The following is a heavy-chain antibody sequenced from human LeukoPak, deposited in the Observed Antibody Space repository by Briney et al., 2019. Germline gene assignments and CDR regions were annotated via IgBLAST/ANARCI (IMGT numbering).Heavy chain of an antibody. CDR2: ISSSGSTK. CDR3: AREGSYYFDY. V-gene: IGHV3-48*03. Sequence: GGSLRLSCAASGFTFSSYEMHWVRQAPGKGLAWVSYISSSGSTKMYSDSVRGRFTISRDNAKNSLYLQMNSLRAEDTAVYYCAREGSYYFDYWGQGTLVTVSS. CDR1: GFTFSSYE. J-gene: IGHJ4*02.